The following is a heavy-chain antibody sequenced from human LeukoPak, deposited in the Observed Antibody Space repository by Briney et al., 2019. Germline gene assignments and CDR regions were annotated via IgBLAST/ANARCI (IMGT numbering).Heavy chain of an antibody. D-gene: IGHD2-21*02. J-gene: IGHJ4*02. CDR1: GFTFSSSA. V-gene: IGHV3-23*01. CDR2: ITGSGANT. Sequence: GGSLRLSCEASGFTFSSSAMTWVRQAPGKRLEWGSAITGSGANTNYADSVKGRFTISRDNSKNTLYLQMNSLRAEDTAVYYCAKDRTAWQFDYWGQGTLVTVSS. CDR3: AKDRTAWQFDY.